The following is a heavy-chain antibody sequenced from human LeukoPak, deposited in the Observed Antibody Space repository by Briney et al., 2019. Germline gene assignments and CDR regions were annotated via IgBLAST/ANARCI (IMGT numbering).Heavy chain of an antibody. V-gene: IGHV1-18*01. CDR1: GYTFTSYG. Sequence: EASVKVSCKASGYTFTSYGISWVRQAPGQGLEWMGWISAYNGNTNYAQKFQGRVTMTRDTSISTAYMELSRLRSDDAAVYYYARVGGIYCSSTSCYRWYDYWGQGTLVTVSS. J-gene: IGHJ4*02. CDR2: ISAYNGNT. CDR3: ARVGGIYCSSTSCYRWYDY. D-gene: IGHD2-2*02.